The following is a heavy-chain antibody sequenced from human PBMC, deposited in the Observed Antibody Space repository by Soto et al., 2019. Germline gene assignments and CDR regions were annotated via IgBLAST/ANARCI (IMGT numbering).Heavy chain of an antibody. Sequence: SETLSLTSTVSGGSISSGGYYWSWIRQHPGKGLEWIGHIYYSGTTYYNPSLKRRVTISVATSQNQFSLKLRSVTTAHTAVYYCAREHHCEESSGYSEVEYFDYWGQGTLVPVSS. V-gene: IGHV4-31*03. D-gene: IGHD3-22*01. CDR3: AREHHCEESSGYSEVEYFDY. J-gene: IGHJ4*02. CDR1: GGSISSGGYY. CDR2: IYYSGTT.